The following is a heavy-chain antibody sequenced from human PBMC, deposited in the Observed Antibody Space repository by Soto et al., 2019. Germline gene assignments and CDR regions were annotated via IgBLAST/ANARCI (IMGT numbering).Heavy chain of an antibody. Sequence: SETLSLTCTVSGGSISSYYWSWIRQPPGKGLEWIGYIYYSGSTNYNPSLKSRVTISVDTSKNQFSLKLSSVTAADTAVYYCARGRGNCSGGSCQPGHYYYYMDVWGKGTTVTVSS. D-gene: IGHD2-15*01. CDR2: IYYSGST. CDR3: ARGRGNCSGGSCQPGHYYYYMDV. J-gene: IGHJ6*03. V-gene: IGHV4-59*01. CDR1: GGSISSYY.